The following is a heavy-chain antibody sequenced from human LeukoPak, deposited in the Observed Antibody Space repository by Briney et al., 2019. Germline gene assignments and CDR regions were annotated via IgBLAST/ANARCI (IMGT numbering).Heavy chain of an antibody. CDR1: GYSFTSYW. D-gene: IGHD5-18*01. CDR2: IYPGDSDT. J-gene: IGHJ4*02. Sequence: GESLKISCKGSGYSFTSYWIGWVRQMPGKGLEWMGIIYPGDSDTRYSPSFQGQVTISADKSISTAYLQWSSLKASDTAMYYRARLLGSPWIQVLFYYLGYWGQGTLVNGSS. CDR3: ARLLGSPWIQVLFYYLGY. V-gene: IGHV5-51*01.